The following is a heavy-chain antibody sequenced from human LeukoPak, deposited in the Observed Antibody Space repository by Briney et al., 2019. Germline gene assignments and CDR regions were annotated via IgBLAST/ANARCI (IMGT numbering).Heavy chain of an antibody. Sequence: GESLKISCKASGYTFTSYGISWVRQAPGQGLEWMGWISAYNGNTNYAQKLQGRVTMATDTSTSTAYMELRSLRSDDTAVYYCARDRVETDYYDSSGPTDYWGQGTLVTVSS. D-gene: IGHD3-22*01. CDR1: GYTFTSYG. CDR2: ISAYNGNT. CDR3: ARDRVETDYYDSSGPTDY. V-gene: IGHV1-18*01. J-gene: IGHJ4*02.